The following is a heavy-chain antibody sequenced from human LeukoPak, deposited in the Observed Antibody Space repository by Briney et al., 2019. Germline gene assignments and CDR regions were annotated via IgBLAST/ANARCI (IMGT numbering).Heavy chain of an antibody. Sequence: ASVKVSCKASGYTFTGYYMHWVRQAPGQGLEWMGWINPNSGGTNYAQKFQGRVTMTRDTSISAAYMELSRLRSDDTAVYYCAREYYDSSAYNQEAIDYWGQGTLVTVSS. V-gene: IGHV1-2*02. CDR1: GYTFTGYY. D-gene: IGHD3-22*01. CDR2: INPNSGGT. J-gene: IGHJ4*02. CDR3: AREYYDSSAYNQEAIDY.